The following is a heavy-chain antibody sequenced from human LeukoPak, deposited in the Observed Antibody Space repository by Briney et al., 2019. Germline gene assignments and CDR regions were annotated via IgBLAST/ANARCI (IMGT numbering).Heavy chain of an antibody. CDR2: VYYSGYA. CDR3: ARGRGYVWGSYRWDYNWFDP. CDR1: GGSISSSSYY. J-gene: IGHJ5*02. Sequence: SETLSLTCTVSGGSISSSSYYWGWIRQPPGKGLEWIGTVYYSGYAYYNPSLESRVTISVDTSKNQFSLKLSSVTAADTAVYYCARGRGYVWGSYRWDYNWFDPWGQGTLVTVSS. D-gene: IGHD3-16*02. V-gene: IGHV4-39*07.